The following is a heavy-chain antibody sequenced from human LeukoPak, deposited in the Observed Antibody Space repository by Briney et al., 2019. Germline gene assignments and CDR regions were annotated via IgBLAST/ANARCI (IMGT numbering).Heavy chain of an antibody. CDR1: GFTLSSYG. V-gene: IGHV3-30*18. Sequence: QPGGSLRLSCAASGFTLSSYGMHWVRQAPGKGLEWVAVISYDGSNKYYADSVKGRFTISRDNSKNTLYLQMNSLRAEDTAVYYCAKSDYGSGSYSFYDYWGQGTLVTVSS. J-gene: IGHJ4*02. CDR2: ISYDGSNK. CDR3: AKSDYGSGSYSFYDY. D-gene: IGHD3-10*01.